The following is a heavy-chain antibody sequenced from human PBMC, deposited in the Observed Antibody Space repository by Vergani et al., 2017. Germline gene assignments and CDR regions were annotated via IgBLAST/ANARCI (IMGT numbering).Heavy chain of an antibody. D-gene: IGHD4-11*01. V-gene: IGHV4-59*01. CDR1: GGSISSYY. CDR3: ARESNYASPQTDAFDI. Sequence: QVQLQESGPGLVKPSETLSLTCTVSGGSISSYYWSWIWQPPGKGLEWIGYIYYSGSTNYNPSLKSRVTISVDTSKNQFSLKLSSVTAADTAVYYCARESNYASPQTDAFDIWGQGTMVTVSS. J-gene: IGHJ3*02. CDR2: IYYSGST.